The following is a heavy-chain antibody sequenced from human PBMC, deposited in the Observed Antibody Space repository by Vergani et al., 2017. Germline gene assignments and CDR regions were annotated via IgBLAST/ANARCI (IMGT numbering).Heavy chain of an antibody. V-gene: IGHV1-18*01. D-gene: IGHD2-21*01. CDR3: ARDSHPGGDRANDAFDM. CDR2: ISAYNGNT. CDR1: GYTFTSYG. J-gene: IGHJ3*02. Sequence: QVQLVQSGAEVKKPGASVKVSCKASGYTFTSYGISWVRQAPGQGLEWMGWISAYNGNTNYAQKLQGRVTMTTDTSTNTAYMELRCLRSDDTAVYYCARDSHPGGDRANDAFDMWGQGTMVTVSS.